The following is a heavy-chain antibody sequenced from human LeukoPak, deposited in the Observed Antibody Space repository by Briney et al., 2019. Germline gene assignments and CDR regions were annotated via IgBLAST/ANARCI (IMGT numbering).Heavy chain of an antibody. D-gene: IGHD3-10*01. CDR1: GFTFSSYA. Sequence: GGSLRLSCAASGFTFSSYAMSWVRQAPGEGLEWVSAISGSGGSTYYADSVKGRFTISRDNSKNTLYLQMNSLRAEDTAVYYCAKGPGDYYYYYYMDVWGKGTTVTVSS. CDR2: ISGSGGST. V-gene: IGHV3-23*01. CDR3: AKGPGDYYYYYYMDV. J-gene: IGHJ6*03.